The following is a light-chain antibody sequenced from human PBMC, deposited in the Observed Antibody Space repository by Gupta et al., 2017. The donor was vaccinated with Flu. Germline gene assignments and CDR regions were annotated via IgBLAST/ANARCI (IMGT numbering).Light chain of an antibody. CDR2: SAS. CDR3: QQLNSYPHT. Sequence: PSFLSASVGDRVTITCRASQGIGNYLAWYQQKAGEAPSLLISSASTLQRGVPSRFSGSGSGTEFTLTISSLQPEDFATYYCQQLNSYPHTFGQGTRLEIK. V-gene: IGKV1-9*01. J-gene: IGKJ5*01. CDR1: QGIGNY.